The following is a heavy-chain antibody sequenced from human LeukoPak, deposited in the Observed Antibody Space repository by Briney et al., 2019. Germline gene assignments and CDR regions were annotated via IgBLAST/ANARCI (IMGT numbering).Heavy chain of an antibody. D-gene: IGHD3-10*01. CDR3: AREPMVQGVTLDY. Sequence: GGSLRLSCAASGFTFSSYSMNWVRQAPGKGLELVSSISSSSSYIYYADSVKGRFTISRDNAKNSLYLQMNSLRAEDTAVYYCAREPMVQGVTLDYWGQGTLVTVSS. CDR1: GFTFSSYS. CDR2: ISSSSSYI. J-gene: IGHJ4*02. V-gene: IGHV3-21*01.